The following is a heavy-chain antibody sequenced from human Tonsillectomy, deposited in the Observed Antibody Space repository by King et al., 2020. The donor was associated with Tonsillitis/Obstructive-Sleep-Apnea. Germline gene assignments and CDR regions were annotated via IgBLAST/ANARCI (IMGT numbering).Heavy chain of an antibody. Sequence: QLVRSGAEVKKPGSSVKVSCKASGGTFSSYTINWVRQVRQAPGQGLEWMGEIIPIVGKANYAQKFQGRVKITADKSTSTAYMELSSLRSEDTAVYYCAVGYSLHMDVWGQGTTVTVSS. CDR3: AVGYSLHMDV. CDR2: IIPIVGKA. J-gene: IGHJ6*02. V-gene: IGHV1-69*10. D-gene: IGHD5-18*01. CDR1: GGTFSSYT.